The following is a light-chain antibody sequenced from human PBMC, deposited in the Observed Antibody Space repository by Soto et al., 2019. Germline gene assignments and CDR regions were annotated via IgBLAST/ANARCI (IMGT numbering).Light chain of an antibody. V-gene: IGLV2-14*01. Sequence: QSALTQPASVSGSPGQSITISCVGVYNYVSWFKQQPGKAPELMIYQVNNRPSGVSNRFSGSKSGNTASLTISGLQAEDEADYYCSSFTATNTWMFGGGTKLTVL. CDR2: QVN. J-gene: IGLJ3*02. CDR3: SSFTATNTWM. CDR1: GVYNY.